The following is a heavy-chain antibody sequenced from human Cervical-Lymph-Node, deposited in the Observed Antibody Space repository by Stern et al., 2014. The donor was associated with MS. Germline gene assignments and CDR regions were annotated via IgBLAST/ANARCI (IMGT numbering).Heavy chain of an antibody. CDR1: GFTFSSAW. J-gene: IGHJ4*02. V-gene: IGHV3-15*01. CDR3: TTEYYYGSGTYYGTFDL. CDR2: IRSKPDGGTT. D-gene: IGHD3-10*01. Sequence: EVQLVESGGGLVKPGGSLRLSCAASGFTFSSAWMSWVRQAPGKGLEWVGRIRSKPDGGTTDYAAPVKGRFTISRDDSQNTLYLQINSLKTEDTAVYYCTTEYYYGSGTYYGTFDLWGQGTLVTVSS.